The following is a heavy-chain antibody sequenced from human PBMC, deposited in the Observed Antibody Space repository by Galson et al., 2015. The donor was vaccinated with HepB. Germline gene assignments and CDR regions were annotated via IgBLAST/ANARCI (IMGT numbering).Heavy chain of an antibody. V-gene: IGHV3-23*01. CDR2: SSGSGTGT. J-gene: IGHJ4*02. CDR1: GFTFSNFA. D-gene: IGHD2-2*01. Sequence: SLRLSCAGSGFTFSNFAMAWVRQAPGKGLEWVSSSSGSGTGTDYADSVKGRFTISRENSKNTLYLQMNILRAEDTAVYYCAKDRSSNAICYVFDHWGQGTPVTVSS. CDR3: AKDRSSNAICYVFDH.